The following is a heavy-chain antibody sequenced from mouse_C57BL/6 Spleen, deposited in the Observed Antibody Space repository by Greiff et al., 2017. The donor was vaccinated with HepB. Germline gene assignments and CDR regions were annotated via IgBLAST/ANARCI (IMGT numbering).Heavy chain of an antibody. V-gene: IGHV1-26*01. CDR3: ARNGYDGDYYAMDY. CDR2: INPNNGGT. CDR1: GYTFTDYY. J-gene: IGHJ4*01. D-gene: IGHD2-2*01. Sequence: VQLKESGPELVKPGASVKISCKASGYTFTDYYMNWVKQSHGKSLEWIGDINPNNGGTSYNQKFKGKATLTVDKSSSTAYMELRSLTSEDSAVYYCARNGYDGDYYAMDYWGQGTSVTVSS.